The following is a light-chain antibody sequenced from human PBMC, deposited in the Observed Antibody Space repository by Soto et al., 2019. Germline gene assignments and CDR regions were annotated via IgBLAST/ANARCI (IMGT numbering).Light chain of an antibody. Sequence: DIVMTQSPFSLPVTPGEPASISCRSSQSLLHRNGHNCLDWYLQKPGQSPQLLIHLASNRASGVSDRFSGSGSGPDFTLRISKVEAEDVRVYSCMQALQSPVTFGGGTKVDIK. J-gene: IGKJ4*01. CDR3: MQALQSPVT. V-gene: IGKV2-28*01. CDR1: QSLLHRNGHNC. CDR2: LAS.